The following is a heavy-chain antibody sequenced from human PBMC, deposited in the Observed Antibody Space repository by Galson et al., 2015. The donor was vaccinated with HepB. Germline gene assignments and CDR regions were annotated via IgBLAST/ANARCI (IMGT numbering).Heavy chain of an antibody. D-gene: IGHD2-8*02. CDR3: TTDVYYSTYWSWLDP. Sequence: SLRLSCAASGFPFNNAWMTWVRQAPGMGLAWVGRIKSKTDGETTDYAAPVKGRFIISRDDSKNRLYLQMNSLKTEDTAVYYCTTDVYYSTYWSWLDPWGQGTLVTVSS. CDR2: IKSKTDGETT. V-gene: IGHV3-15*01. J-gene: IGHJ5*02. CDR1: GFPFNNAW.